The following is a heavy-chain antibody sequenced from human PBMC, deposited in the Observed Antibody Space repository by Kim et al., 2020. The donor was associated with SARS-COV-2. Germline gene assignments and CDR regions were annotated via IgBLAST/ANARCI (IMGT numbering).Heavy chain of an antibody. D-gene: IGHD3-9*01. CDR1: GGSISSSNW. CDR3: ARERAYDILTGYYSWYFDL. CDR2: IYHSGST. J-gene: IGHJ2*01. V-gene: IGHV4-4*02. Sequence: SETLSLTCAVSGGSISSSNWWSWVRQPPGKGLEWIGEIYHSGSTNYNPSLKSRVTISVDKSKNQFSLKLSSVTAADTAVYYCARERAYDILTGYYSWYFDLWGRGTLVTVSS.